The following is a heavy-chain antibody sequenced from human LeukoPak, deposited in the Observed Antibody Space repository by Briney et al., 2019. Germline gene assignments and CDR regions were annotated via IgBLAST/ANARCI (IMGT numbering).Heavy chain of an antibody. J-gene: IGHJ4*02. Sequence: SETLSLTCAVYGGSFSGYYWSWIRQPPGKGLEWIGETYHAGHINYNPSLKSRVTISMDKSKNQLYLKVTSVTAADTAVYYCARGGGYYFDYWGQGILVAVSS. V-gene: IGHV4-34*01. D-gene: IGHD5-12*01. CDR2: TYHAGHI. CDR3: ARGGGYYFDY. CDR1: GGSFSGYY.